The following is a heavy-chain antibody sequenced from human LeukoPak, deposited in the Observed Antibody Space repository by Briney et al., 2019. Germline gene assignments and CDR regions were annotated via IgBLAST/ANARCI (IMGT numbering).Heavy chain of an antibody. CDR2: ISYDGTNK. Sequence: GGSLRLSCAASGFTFSSYGMHWVRQAPGKGLEWVAVISYDGTNKYYADSVKGRFTISRDNSKNTLYLQMNSLRAADTAVYYCATWDGHYGDYSDYWGQGTLVTVSS. CDR3: ATWDGHYGDYSDY. V-gene: IGHV3-30*03. J-gene: IGHJ4*02. D-gene: IGHD4-17*01. CDR1: GFTFSSYG.